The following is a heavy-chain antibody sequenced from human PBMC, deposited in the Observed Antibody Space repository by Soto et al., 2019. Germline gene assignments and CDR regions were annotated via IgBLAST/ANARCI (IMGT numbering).Heavy chain of an antibody. V-gene: IGHV1-69*13. D-gene: IGHD2-2*01. CDR3: ARDVVVPAAPGYYYYYGMDV. Sequence: AVKVSCKASGGTFSSYAISWVRQAPGQGXEWMGGIIPIFGTANYAQKFQGRVTITADESTSTAYMELSSLRSEDTAVYYCARDVVVPAAPGYYYYYGMDVWGQGTTVTVS. J-gene: IGHJ6*02. CDR2: IIPIFGTA. CDR1: GGTFSSYA.